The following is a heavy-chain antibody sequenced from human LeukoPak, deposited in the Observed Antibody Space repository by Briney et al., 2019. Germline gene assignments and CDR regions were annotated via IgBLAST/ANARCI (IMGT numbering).Heavy chain of an antibody. CDR3: ARDRGYYDILTGLGYFDY. D-gene: IGHD3-9*01. J-gene: IGHJ4*02. Sequence: SETLSLTCTVSGYSISSGYYWGWIRQPPGKGLEWIGSIYHSGSTYYNPSLKSRVTISVDTSKNQFSLKLSSVTAADTAVYYCARDRGYYDILTGLGYFDYWGQGTLVTVSS. CDR1: GYSISSGYY. CDR2: IYHSGST. V-gene: IGHV4-38-2*02.